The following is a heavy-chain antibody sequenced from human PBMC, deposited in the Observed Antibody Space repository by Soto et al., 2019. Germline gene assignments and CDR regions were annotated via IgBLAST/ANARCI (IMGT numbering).Heavy chain of an antibody. Sequence: EVQMVESGGGLVQPGGSLRLSCAAYGFTFSSYWMSWVRQAPGKGLEWVANIKQDGSEKYYVDSVKGRFTISRDNAKNSLYLQMNSLRAEDTAVYYCARDLGYSSSWIDYWGQGTLVTVSS. CDR2: IKQDGSEK. D-gene: IGHD6-13*01. CDR1: GFTFSSYW. CDR3: ARDLGYSSSWIDY. V-gene: IGHV3-7*01. J-gene: IGHJ4*02.